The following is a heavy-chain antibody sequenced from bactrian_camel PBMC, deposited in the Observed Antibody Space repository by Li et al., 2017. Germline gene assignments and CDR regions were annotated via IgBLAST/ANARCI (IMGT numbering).Heavy chain of an antibody. CDR1: GFFFHAVY. V-gene: IGHV3-2*01. D-gene: IGHD2*01. CDR3: AAEHIVMVRPY. CDR2: IWTGGGST. Sequence: HVQLVESGGGLVQPGGSLRLSCAASGFFFHAVYMTWVRQAPGKGLEWVSSIWTGGGSTTYADSVKDRFTISKDNAKNMLYLQMNSLKPEDTAVYYCAAEHIVMVRPYWGQGTQVTVS. J-gene: IGHJ4*01.